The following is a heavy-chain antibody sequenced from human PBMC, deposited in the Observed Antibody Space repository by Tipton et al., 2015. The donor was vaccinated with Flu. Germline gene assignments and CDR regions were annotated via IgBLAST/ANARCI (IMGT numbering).Heavy chain of an antibody. CDR3: AREVATIGRWFDP. Sequence: TLSLTCTVSGGSINDYYWTWIRQPPGKGLEWIGYIYHTGNFNYNPSLKSRVTVSVDTSKNQFSLKVTSVTAADTAVYYCAREVATIGRWFDPWGQGTLVTVSS. D-gene: IGHD5-12*01. CDR2: IYHTGNF. V-gene: IGHV4-59*12. CDR1: GGSINDYY. J-gene: IGHJ5*02.